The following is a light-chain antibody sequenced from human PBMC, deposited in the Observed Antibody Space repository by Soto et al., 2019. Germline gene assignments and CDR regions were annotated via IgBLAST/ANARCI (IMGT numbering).Light chain of an antibody. J-gene: IGKJ3*01. CDR3: QQYDKLPPFT. V-gene: IGKV1-33*01. Sequence: DIQMTQSPSSLSASVGDRVTITCQASQDISNYLNWYQQKPGKAPKLLIYDASNLETGVPSRFSGSGSGTDFTFTISSLQHEDIATYYCQQYDKLPPFTFGLGTKVDIK. CDR1: QDISNY. CDR2: DAS.